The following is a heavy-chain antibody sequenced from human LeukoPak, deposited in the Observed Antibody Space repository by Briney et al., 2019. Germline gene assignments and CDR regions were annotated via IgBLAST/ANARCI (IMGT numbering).Heavy chain of an antibody. J-gene: IGHJ4*02. CDR1: GFTFSNAW. CDR3: TTVDYDSSGYVSY. Sequence: GGSLRLSCAASGFTFSNAWMSWVRQAPGKGLEWVGRIKSKTDGGTTDYAAPVKGRFTISRDDSRNTLYLQMNSLKTEDTAVYYCTTVDYDSSGYVSYWGQGTLVTVSS. CDR2: IKSKTDGGTT. D-gene: IGHD3-22*01. V-gene: IGHV3-15*01.